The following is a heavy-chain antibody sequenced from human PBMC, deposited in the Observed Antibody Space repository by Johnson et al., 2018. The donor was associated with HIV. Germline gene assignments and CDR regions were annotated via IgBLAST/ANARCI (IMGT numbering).Heavy chain of an antibody. CDR1: GFTFSDYY. J-gene: IGHJ3*01. Sequence: EVLLLESGGGVVRPGESLRLSCAASGFTFSDYYMSWIRQAPGKGLVWVSRISNDGSSTNYADSVKGRFTISRDNAENTLYLQMNSLRVEDTAVYYCVRDADDAFDVWGQGTMVTVSS. V-gene: IGHV3-74*01. CDR2: ISNDGSST. CDR3: VRDADDAFDV.